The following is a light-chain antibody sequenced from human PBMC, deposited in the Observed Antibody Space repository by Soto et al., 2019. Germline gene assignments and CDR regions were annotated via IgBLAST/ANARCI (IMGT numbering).Light chain of an antibody. CDR3: RQTYTAIVT. CDR2: AAS. V-gene: IGKV1-39*01. J-gene: IGKJ1*01. CDR1: QRVDSY. Sequence: DIQVTQSPPSLYASVGDSVTLSCQTSQRVDSYIHWYQHQSGKPPKLLIYAASTLQDGVRSRFGGGGSGTAFSLSLTGLQRGDSATYYCRQTYTAIVTLGLGTKG.